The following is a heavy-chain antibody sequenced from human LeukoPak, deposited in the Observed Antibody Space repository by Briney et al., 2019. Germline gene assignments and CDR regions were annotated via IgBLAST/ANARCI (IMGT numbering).Heavy chain of an antibody. CDR2: IRHDGVNK. CDR1: GFTFRNFG. J-gene: IGHJ4*02. V-gene: IGHV3-30*02. D-gene: IGHD3-10*01. CDR3: AKSHLYGSGTLR. Sequence: GGSLRLSCAASGFTFRNFGMHWVRQAPAKGLEWVAFIRHDGVNKDYGDSVKGRFTISRDNSKNTLYLEMNSLRPEDTAVYYCAKSHLYGSGTLRWGQGTLVTVSS.